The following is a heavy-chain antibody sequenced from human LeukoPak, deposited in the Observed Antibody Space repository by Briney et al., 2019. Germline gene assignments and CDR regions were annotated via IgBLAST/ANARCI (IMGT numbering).Heavy chain of an antibody. CDR2: ISSSNSYI. CDR1: GFTFSSYS. CDR3: ARDQGLLVVAGRFGY. Sequence: PGGPLRLSCAASGFTFSSYSMNWVRQAPGKGLEWVSSISSSNSYIYNADSVKGRFTISRDNAKNSLYLQMNSLRAEDTAVYYCARDQGLLVVAGRFGYWGQGPLVPVSS. D-gene: IGHD6-19*01. J-gene: IGHJ4*02. V-gene: IGHV3-21*01.